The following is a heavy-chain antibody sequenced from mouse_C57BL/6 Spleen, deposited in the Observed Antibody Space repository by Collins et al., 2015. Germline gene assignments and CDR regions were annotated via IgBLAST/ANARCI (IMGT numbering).Heavy chain of an antibody. Sequence: QVQLQQPGAELVRPGSSVKLSCKASGYTFTSYWMHWVKQRPIQGLEWIGNIDPSDSETHYNQKFKDKATLTVDKSSSTAYMQLGSLTSEDSAVYYCAITTVVADYFDYWGQGTTLTVSS. CDR3: AITTVVADYFDY. CDR1: GYTFTSYW. V-gene: IGHV1-52*01. J-gene: IGHJ2*01. CDR2: IDPSDSET. D-gene: IGHD1-1*01.